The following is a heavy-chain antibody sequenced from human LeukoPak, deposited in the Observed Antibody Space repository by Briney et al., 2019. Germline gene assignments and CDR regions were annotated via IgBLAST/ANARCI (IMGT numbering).Heavy chain of an antibody. CDR2: MNPNSGNT. D-gene: IGHD2-2*01. CDR1: GGTFSSYD. J-gene: IGHJ4*02. CDR3: ARVPYCSSTSCYRDFDY. V-gene: IGHV1-8*03. Sequence: GASVKVSCKASGGTFSSYDINWVRQATGQGLEWMGWMNPNSGNTGYAQKFQGRVTITRNTSISTAYMELSSLRSEDTAVYYCARVPYCSSTSCYRDFDYWGQGTLVTVSS.